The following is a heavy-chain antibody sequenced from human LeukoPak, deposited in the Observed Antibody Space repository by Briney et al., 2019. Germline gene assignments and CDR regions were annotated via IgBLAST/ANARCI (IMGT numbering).Heavy chain of an antibody. CDR1: GFTFSSYS. Sequence: GGSLRLSCAASGFTFSSYSMNWVRQAPGKGLEWVSSISSSSSYIYYADSVKGRFTISRDNAKNSLYLQMNSLRAEDTAVYYCARAYYYDSRSEAYWDYYGMDVWGQGTTVTVSS. CDR3: ARAYYYDSRSEAYWDYYGMDV. CDR2: ISSSSSYI. J-gene: IGHJ6*02. V-gene: IGHV3-21*01. D-gene: IGHD3-22*01.